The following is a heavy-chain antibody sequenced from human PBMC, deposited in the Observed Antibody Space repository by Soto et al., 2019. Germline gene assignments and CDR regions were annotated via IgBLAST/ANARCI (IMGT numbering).Heavy chain of an antibody. D-gene: IGHD5-12*01. V-gene: IGHV3-30*01. CDR3: ARDQGSDSGYGGAFDI. CDR2: ISYDGVSK. J-gene: IGHJ3*02. CDR1: EFIFSNYA. Sequence: GGSLRLSCVASEFIFSNYALHWVRQTPGKGLERVAVISYDGVSKYFADSVRGRFTISRDNSKSTLYLQLNGLRVDDTAMFYCARDQGSDSGYGGAFDIWGQGTLVTVSS.